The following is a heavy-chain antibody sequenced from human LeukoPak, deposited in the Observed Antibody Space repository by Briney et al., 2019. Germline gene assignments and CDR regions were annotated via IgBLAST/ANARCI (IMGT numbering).Heavy chain of an antibody. V-gene: IGHV3-13*01. CDR2: IGTAGDT. CDR1: GFTFSSYD. Sequence: PGGSLRLSCAASGFTFSSYDMHWVRQATGKGLEWVSAIGTAGDTYYPGSVKGRFTISRENAKNSLYLQMNSLRAGDTAVYYCARDRGTRSMDVWGKGTTVTVSS. D-gene: IGHD1-1*01. CDR3: ARDRGTRSMDV. J-gene: IGHJ6*04.